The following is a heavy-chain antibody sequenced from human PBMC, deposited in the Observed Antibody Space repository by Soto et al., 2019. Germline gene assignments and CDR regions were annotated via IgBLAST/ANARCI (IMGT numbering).Heavy chain of an antibody. Sequence: PSETLSLTCAVYGGSFSGYYWSWIRQPPGKGLELIGEINHSGSTNYNPSLKSRVTISVDTSKNQFSLKLSSVTAADTAVYYCARVVPVDTERRVNWFDPWGQGTLVTVSS. J-gene: IGHJ5*02. D-gene: IGHD5-18*01. V-gene: IGHV4-34*01. CDR2: INHSGST. CDR3: ARVVPVDTERRVNWFDP. CDR1: GGSFSGYY.